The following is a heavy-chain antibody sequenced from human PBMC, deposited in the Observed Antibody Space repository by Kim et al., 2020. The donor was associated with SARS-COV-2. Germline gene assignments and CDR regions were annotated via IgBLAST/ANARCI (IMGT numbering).Heavy chain of an antibody. V-gene: IGHV3-15*01. CDR3: TRESGLLWFGEDFAS. CDR1: GFTFSNAW. Sequence: GGSLRLSCAASGFTFSNAWMNWVRQAPGKGLEWVGRIKSKADSGTTDFAAPVKGRFTISRDDSQNTLYLHMNRLKTEDTAVYYCTRESGLLWFGEDFASWGQGTLVTVSS. J-gene: IGHJ4*02. D-gene: IGHD3-10*01. CDR2: IKSKADSGTT.